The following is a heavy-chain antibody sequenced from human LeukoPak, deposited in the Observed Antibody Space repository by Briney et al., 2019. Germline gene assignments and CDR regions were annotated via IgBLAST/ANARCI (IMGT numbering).Heavy chain of an antibody. V-gene: IGHV3-7*01. CDR1: GFTFSSYW. CDR3: VKVAKYYYGSETYYFFEH. Sequence: GGSLRLSCAASGFTFSSYWMSWVRQAPGKGLEWVANIKQDGSEKNYVDSVKGRFTISRDNAKNSLDLQMNSLRVEDTGIYYCVKVAKYYYGSETYYFFEHWGQGTPVTASS. J-gene: IGHJ4*02. D-gene: IGHD3-10*01. CDR2: IKQDGSEK.